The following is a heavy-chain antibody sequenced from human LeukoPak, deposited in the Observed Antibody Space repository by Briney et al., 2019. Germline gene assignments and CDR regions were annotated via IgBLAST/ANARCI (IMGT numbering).Heavy chain of an antibody. D-gene: IGHD6-13*01. Sequence: GESLKISCKGSGYRFTSYWIAWVRQMPGKGLEWMGIIYPGDSDTRYSPSFQGQVTISADKSISTAYLQWSSLKASDTAMYYCARRLGIAAAGTIRFDPWGQGTLVTVSS. J-gene: IGHJ5*02. CDR2: IYPGDSDT. CDR3: ARRLGIAAAGTIRFDP. V-gene: IGHV5-51*01. CDR1: GYRFTSYW.